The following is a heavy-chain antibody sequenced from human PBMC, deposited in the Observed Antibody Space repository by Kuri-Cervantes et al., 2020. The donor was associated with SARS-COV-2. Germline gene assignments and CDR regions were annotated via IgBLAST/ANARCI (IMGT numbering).Heavy chain of an antibody. J-gene: IGHJ4*02. Sequence: GESLKISCAAPEFTFSSYAMHWVRQAPGKGLEWVALISYDGVNKFYADSVKGRFTISRDNSKNTLYLQMNSLRAEDTAVYYCAPGELLRGPNDYWGQGTLVTVSS. D-gene: IGHD1-26*01. V-gene: IGHV3-30*14. CDR2: ISYDGVNK. CDR1: EFTFSSYA. CDR3: APGELLRGPNDY.